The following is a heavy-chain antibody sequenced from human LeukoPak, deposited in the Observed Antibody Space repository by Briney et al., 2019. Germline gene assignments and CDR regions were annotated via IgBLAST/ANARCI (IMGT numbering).Heavy chain of an antibody. Sequence: GGSLSLSCVGSGFTFSNYWMSWVRQAPGKGLEWVANIKKDGSEKDYVDALKGRFTISRDNAKNSLYLQMNSLRAEDTAVYYCARWLELMRNFDWWGQGTLVTVSS. CDR1: GFTFSNYW. CDR2: IKKDGSEK. CDR3: ARWLELMRNFDW. D-gene: IGHD5-24*01. V-gene: IGHV3-7*01. J-gene: IGHJ4*02.